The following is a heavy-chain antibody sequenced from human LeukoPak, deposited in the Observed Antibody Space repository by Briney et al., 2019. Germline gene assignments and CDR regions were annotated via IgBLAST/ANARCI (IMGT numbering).Heavy chain of an antibody. J-gene: IGHJ3*02. CDR1: GYTLTELS. CDR2: FDPEDGET. Sequence: GASVKASCKVSGYTLTELSMHWVRQAPGKGLEWMGGFDPEDGETIYAQKFQGRVTMTEDTSTDTAYMELSSPRSEDTAVYYCATDKLGGAFDIWGQGTMVTVSS. D-gene: IGHD2-15*01. V-gene: IGHV1-24*01. CDR3: ATDKLGGAFDI.